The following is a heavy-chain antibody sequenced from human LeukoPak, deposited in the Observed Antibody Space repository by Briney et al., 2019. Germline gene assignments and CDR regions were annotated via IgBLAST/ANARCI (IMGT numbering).Heavy chain of an antibody. D-gene: IGHD3-10*01. J-gene: IGHJ5*02. Sequence: PSETLSLTCAVYGGSFSSYYWSWIRQPPGKGLEWIGEINHSGSTNYNPSLKSRVTISVDTSKNQFSLKLSSVTAADTAVYYCARHGTTGYNYYGSGSYSFDPWGQGTLVTVSS. CDR1: GGSFSSYY. CDR3: ARHGTTGYNYYGSGSYSFDP. V-gene: IGHV4-34*01. CDR2: INHSGST.